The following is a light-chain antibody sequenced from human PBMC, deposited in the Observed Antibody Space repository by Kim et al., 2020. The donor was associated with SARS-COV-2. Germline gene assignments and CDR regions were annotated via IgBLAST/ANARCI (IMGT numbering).Light chain of an antibody. J-gene: IGKJ2*03. CDR1: QSVSNNY. V-gene: IGKV3-20*01. CDR3: QQYGSSHMYS. CDR2: GAS. Sequence: SPGERAHLSCRASQSVSNNYLAWYQQKVGQAPRLLIYGASSRATDIPDRFSGSGSGTDFTLTISRLEPEDFATYYCQQYGSSHMYSFGQGTKLEI.